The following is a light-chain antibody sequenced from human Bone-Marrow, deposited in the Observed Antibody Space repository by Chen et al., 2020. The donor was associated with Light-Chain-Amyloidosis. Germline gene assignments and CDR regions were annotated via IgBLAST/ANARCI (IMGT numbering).Light chain of an antibody. V-gene: IGLV3-21*02. CDR2: YDS. CDR1: NIGSTS. J-gene: IGLJ3*02. Sequence: SYVLTQPSSVSVAPGQTATLACGGNNIGSTSVHWYQQTPGQAPLLVVYYDSDRPSGIPERLSGSNSGNTATLTISRVEAGDEADYYCQVWDRSSDRPVFGGGTKLTVL. CDR3: QVWDRSSDRPV.